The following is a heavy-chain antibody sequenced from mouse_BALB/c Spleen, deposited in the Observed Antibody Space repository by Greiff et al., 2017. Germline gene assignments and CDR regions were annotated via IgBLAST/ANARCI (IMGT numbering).Heavy chain of an antibody. CDR2: IYPGDGDT. CDR1: GYAFSSSW. V-gene: IGHV1-82*01. D-gene: IGHD3-1*01. J-gene: IGHJ4*01. CDR3: ARYRGSLAMDY. Sequence: VQLQQSGPELVKPGASVKISCKASGYAFSSSWMNWVKQRPGQGLEWIGRIYPGDGDTNYNGKFKGKATLTADKSSSTAYMQLSSLTSVDSAVYFCARYRGSLAMDYWGQGTSDTVSS.